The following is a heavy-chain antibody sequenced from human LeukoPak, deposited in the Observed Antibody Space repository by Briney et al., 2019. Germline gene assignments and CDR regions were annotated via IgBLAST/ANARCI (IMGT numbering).Heavy chain of an antibody. J-gene: IGHJ4*02. Sequence: GGSLRLSCAASGVIFSNYWMHWVRHAPGKGLVWVSRIYRDGSSTSYADSVKGRFTISRDNSKNTLYLQINSLRAEDTAVYYFAKDRASGYDGYDFDYWGQGTLVTVSS. V-gene: IGHV3-74*01. CDR3: AKDRASGYDGYDFDY. CDR1: GVIFSNYW. CDR2: IYRDGSST. D-gene: IGHD5-12*01.